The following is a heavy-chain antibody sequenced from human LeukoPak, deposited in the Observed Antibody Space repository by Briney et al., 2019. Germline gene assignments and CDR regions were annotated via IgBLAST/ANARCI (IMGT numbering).Heavy chain of an antibody. CDR2: ISSSSSYI. J-gene: IGHJ5*02. CDR1: GFTFSSYS. Sequence: GGSLRLSCAASGFTFSSYSMNWVRQAPGKGLEWVSSISSSSSYIYYADSVKGRFTISRGNAKNSLYLQMNSLRAEDTAVYYCARDFEIYDSSGYYWFDPWGQGTLVTVSS. CDR3: ARDFEIYDSSGYYWFDP. D-gene: IGHD3-22*01. V-gene: IGHV3-21*01.